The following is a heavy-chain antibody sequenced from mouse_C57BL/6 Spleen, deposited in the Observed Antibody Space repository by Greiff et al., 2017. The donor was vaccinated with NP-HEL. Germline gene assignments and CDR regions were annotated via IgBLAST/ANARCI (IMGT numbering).Heavy chain of an antibody. Sequence: VQLQESGAELARPGASVKLSCKASGYTFTSYGISWVKQRTGQGLEWIGEIYPRSGNTYYNEKFKGKATLTADKSSSTAYMELRSLTSEDSAVYFCATLTGTSDFDYWGQGTTLTVSS. CDR1: GYTFTSYG. CDR3: ATLTGTSDFDY. J-gene: IGHJ2*01. V-gene: IGHV1-81*01. D-gene: IGHD4-1*01. CDR2: IYPRSGNT.